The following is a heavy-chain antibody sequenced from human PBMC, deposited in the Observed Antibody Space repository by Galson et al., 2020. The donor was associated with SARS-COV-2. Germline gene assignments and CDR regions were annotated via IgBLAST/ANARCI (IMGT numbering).Heavy chain of an antibody. CDR1: GGSISSGGYY. CDR3: ARADKQWLVRRAFDI. J-gene: IGHJ3*02. V-gene: IGHV4-31*11. D-gene: IGHD6-19*01. CDR2: IYYSGST. Sequence: SETLSLTCAVSGGSISSGGYYWSWIRQHPGKGLEWIGYIYYSGSTYYNPSLKSRVTISVDTSKNQFSLKLSSVTAADTAVYYCARADKQWLVRRAFDIWGQGTMVTVSS.